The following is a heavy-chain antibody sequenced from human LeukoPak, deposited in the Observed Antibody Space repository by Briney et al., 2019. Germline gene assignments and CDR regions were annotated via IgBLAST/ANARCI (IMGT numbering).Heavy chain of an antibody. Sequence: GGSLRLSCAASGFTFSSYSMNWLRQAPGKGLEWVSSISSSSSYIYYADSVKGRFTISRDNAKNSLYLQMNSLRAEDTAVYYCAIAHRGTRDIVGPKCFDYWGQGTLVTVFS. J-gene: IGHJ4*02. CDR2: ISSSSSYI. CDR1: GFTFSSYS. CDR3: AIAHRGTRDIVGPKCFDY. D-gene: IGHD2-15*01. V-gene: IGHV3-21*01.